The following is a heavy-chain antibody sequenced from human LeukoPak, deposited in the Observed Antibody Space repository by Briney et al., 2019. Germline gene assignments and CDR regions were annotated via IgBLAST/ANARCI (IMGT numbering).Heavy chain of an antibody. CDR1: GGSISSSGYS. D-gene: IGHD5-18*01. V-gene: IGHV4-30-2*01. CDR2: IYHSGNT. Sequence: SQTLSLTCTVSGGSISSSGYSWSWIRQPPGKGLEYIGYIYHSGNTYYNPSLKSRVTMSVDRSKNQFSLKLSSVTAADTAVYYCARVSTATSTYWFDPWGRGTLVTVSS. J-gene: IGHJ5*02. CDR3: ARVSTATSTYWFDP.